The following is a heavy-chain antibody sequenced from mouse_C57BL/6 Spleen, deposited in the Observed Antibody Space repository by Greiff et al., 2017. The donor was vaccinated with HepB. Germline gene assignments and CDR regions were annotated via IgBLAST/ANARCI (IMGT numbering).Heavy chain of an antibody. J-gene: IGHJ2*01. CDR1: GYTFTSYW. Sequence: QVQLQQPGAELVRPGTSVKLSCKASGYTFTSYWMHWVKQRPGQGLEWIGVIDPSDSYTNYNQKFKGKATLTVDTSSSTAYMQLSSLTSEDSAVYYCARRDSSGYSYFDYWGQGTTLTVSS. D-gene: IGHD3-2*02. CDR2: IDPSDSYT. V-gene: IGHV1-59*01. CDR3: ARRDSSGYSYFDY.